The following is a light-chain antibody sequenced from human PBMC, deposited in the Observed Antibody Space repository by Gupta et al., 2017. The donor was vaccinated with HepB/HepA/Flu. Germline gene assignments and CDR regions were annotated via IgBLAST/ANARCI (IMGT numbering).Light chain of an antibody. J-gene: IGKJ5*01. Sequence: DIVMTQSPLSLPVTPGEPASISCRSSQSLLHSNGYNYLNWYLQRPGQSPQLLISLASNRASGVPDRFSGSGSGTDFTLQINRVEAEDVGVYCCMQGLQLPVTFGQGTRLEIK. V-gene: IGKV2-28*01. CDR3: MQGLQLPVT. CDR2: LAS. CDR1: QSLLHSNGYNY.